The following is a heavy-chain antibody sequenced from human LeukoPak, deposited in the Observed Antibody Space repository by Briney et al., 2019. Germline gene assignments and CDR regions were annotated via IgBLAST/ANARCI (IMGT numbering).Heavy chain of an antibody. Sequence: LPGGSLRLSCVASGFTFSTYAMHWVRQAPGKGLEWVAVISYDGSNKYYADSVKGRFTISRDNSKNTLYLQMNSLRAEDTAVYYCARDLRTPPHHYDSTGIDYWGQGTLVTVSS. CDR3: ARDLRTPPHHYDSTGIDY. V-gene: IGHV3-30-3*01. CDR1: GFTFSTYA. J-gene: IGHJ4*02. D-gene: IGHD3-22*01. CDR2: ISYDGSNK.